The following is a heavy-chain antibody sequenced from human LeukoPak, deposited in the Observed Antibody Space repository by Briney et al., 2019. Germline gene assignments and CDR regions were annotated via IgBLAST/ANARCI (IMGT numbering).Heavy chain of an antibody. CDR2: FDPEDGET. Sequence: GASVTVSCKVSGYTLTELSMHWVRQAPGKGLEWMGGFDPEDGETIYAQKFQGRVTMTEDTSTDTAYMELSSLRSEDTAVYYCATDTKKLRGMDVWGQGTTVTVSS. D-gene: IGHD3-16*01. CDR3: ATDTKKLRGMDV. CDR1: GYTLTELS. J-gene: IGHJ6*02. V-gene: IGHV1-24*01.